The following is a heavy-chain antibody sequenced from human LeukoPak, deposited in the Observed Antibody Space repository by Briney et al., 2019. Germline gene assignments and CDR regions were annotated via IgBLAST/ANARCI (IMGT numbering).Heavy chain of an antibody. V-gene: IGHV3-30*18. CDR1: GFTFSSYG. J-gene: IGHJ4*02. CDR3: AKGYFDY. CDR2: ISYDGSNK. Sequence: GGSLRLSCAASGFTFSSYGMHWVRQAPGKGLEWVAVISYDGSNKYYADSVKGRFTISGDNSKNTLYLQMNSLRAEDTAVYYRAKGYFDYWGQGTLVTVSS.